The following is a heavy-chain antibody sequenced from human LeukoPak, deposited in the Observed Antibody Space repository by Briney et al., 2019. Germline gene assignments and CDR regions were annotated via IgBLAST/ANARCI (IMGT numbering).Heavy chain of an antibody. CDR2: IYPGDSDT. D-gene: IGHD6-13*01. V-gene: IGHV5-51*01. CDR3: ARSRYSSPEGLDY. CDR1: GYSFTSYW. Sequence: GESLKISCKGSGYSFTSYWIGWVRQLPGKGLEGMGIIYPGDSDTRYSPSFQGQVTISADKSISTAYLQWSSLKASDTAMYYCARSRYSSPEGLDYWGQGTLVTVSS. J-gene: IGHJ4*02.